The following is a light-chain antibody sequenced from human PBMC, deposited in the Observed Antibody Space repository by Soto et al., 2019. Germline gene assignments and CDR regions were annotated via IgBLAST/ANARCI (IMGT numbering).Light chain of an antibody. CDR3: QQYGSSPPT. CDR1: QSLGSD. CDR2: DAS. Sequence: EIVMTQSPGTLSLSPGDTATLSCRASQSLGSDLAWHQQKPGQAPRLLIYDASKRATGIPARFSGSGSGTDFTLTISSLEPEDFALYYCQQYGSSPPTFGQGTKVDIK. J-gene: IGKJ1*01. V-gene: IGKV3-20*01.